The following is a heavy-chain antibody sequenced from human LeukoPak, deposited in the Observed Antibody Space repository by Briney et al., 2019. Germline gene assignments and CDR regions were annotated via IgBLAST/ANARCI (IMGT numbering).Heavy chain of an antibody. CDR1: GFTFSYYW. CDR2: IKQDGSEK. V-gene: IGHV3-7*03. CDR3: ARVRYCSSTTCRGAFDI. J-gene: IGHJ3*02. Sequence: GGSLRLSCAASGFTFSYYWMSWVRQAPGKGLEWVANIKQDGSEKFYVDSVKGRFTISRDSAKKSLCLQMNSLRTEDTAVYYCARVRYCSSTTCRGAFDIWGQGTMVTVSS. D-gene: IGHD2-2*01.